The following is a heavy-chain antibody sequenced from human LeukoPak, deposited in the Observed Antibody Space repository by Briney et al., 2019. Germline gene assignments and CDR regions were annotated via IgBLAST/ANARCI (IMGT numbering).Heavy chain of an antibody. J-gene: IGHJ4*02. V-gene: IGHV3-23*01. Sequence: GGSLRLSCAASGFTFSSYAMSWVRQAPGKGLEWVSAISGSGGSTYYADSVKGRFTISRDNSKNTLYLQMNSLRAEDTAVYYCAIPFSSGWYRLDYWGQGTLVTVSS. CDR1: GFTFSSYA. CDR3: AIPFSSGWYRLDY. D-gene: IGHD6-19*01. CDR2: ISGSGGST.